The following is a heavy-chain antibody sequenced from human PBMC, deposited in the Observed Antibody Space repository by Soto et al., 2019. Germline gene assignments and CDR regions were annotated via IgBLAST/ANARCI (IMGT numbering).Heavy chain of an antibody. CDR3: ARGGGYCSGGSCQAYFQH. D-gene: IGHD2-15*01. J-gene: IGHJ1*01. V-gene: IGHV4-30-2*01. Sequence: QLQLQESGSGLVKPSQTLSLTCAVSGGSISSGGYSWSWIRQPPGKGLEWIGYIYHSGSTYYNPSLTGRVTLSVGRSKNQFSLKLSSVTAADTAVYYCARGGGYCSGGSCQAYFQHWGQGTLVTVSS. CDR2: IYHSGST. CDR1: GGSISSGGYS.